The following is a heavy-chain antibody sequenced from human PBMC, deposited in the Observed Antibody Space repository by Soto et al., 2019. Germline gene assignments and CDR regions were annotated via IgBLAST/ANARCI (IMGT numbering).Heavy chain of an antibody. CDR3: ARSGATSHRLYYYYGMDV. J-gene: IGHJ6*02. Sequence: GGSLRLSCAASGFTFSSYWMHWVRQAPGKGLVWVSRINSDGSSTSYADSVKGRFTISRDNAKNTLYLQMNSLRAEDTAVYYCARSGATSHRLYYYYGMDVWGQGNTVTLSS. CDR2: INSDGSST. D-gene: IGHD5-12*01. V-gene: IGHV3-74*01. CDR1: GFTFSSYW.